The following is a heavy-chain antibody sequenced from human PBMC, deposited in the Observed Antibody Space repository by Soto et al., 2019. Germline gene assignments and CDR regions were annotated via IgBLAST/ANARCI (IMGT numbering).Heavy chain of an antibody. CDR3: AREMNYYDTSGASYFDY. J-gene: IGHJ4*02. Sequence: SETLSLTCAVYGGSFSFYHWSWIRQPPGKGLEWIGEINHSGSTKYNPSLKSRLTISVDTSKNQFSLRLSSVTAADTAVYYCAREMNYYDTSGASYFDYWGQGTLVTVSS. CDR1: GGSFSFYH. V-gene: IGHV4-34*09. CDR2: INHSGST. D-gene: IGHD3-22*01.